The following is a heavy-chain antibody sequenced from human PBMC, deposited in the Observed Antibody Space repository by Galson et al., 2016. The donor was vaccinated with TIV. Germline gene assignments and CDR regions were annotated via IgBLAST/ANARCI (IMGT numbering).Heavy chain of an antibody. D-gene: IGHD3-16*02. J-gene: IGHJ5*02. CDR3: ASSSSYHHLVNWFDP. V-gene: IGHV3-21*01. CDR2: VSPGSSYI. Sequence: LRLSCAASGFPFSDYTMTWVRQAPGKGPEWVSSVSPGSSYIYYADSVKGRFTVSRDNAKNSLFLQMNSLRAEDTAMYYCASSSSYHHLVNWFDPWGQGTLLTVSS. CDR1: GFPFSDYT.